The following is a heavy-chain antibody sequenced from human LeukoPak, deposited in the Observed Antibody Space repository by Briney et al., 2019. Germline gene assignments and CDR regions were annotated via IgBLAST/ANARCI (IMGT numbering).Heavy chain of an antibody. Sequence: SGGSLRLSCAASGFTFSNYGMHWVRQAPGKGLEWVAFIRYDGNDKSYADSVKGRFTISRDNSKNTLYLQMNNLRTGDTAVYYCAKDPVGFCTSTTCRYLDYWGQGTLVTVSS. J-gene: IGHJ4*02. CDR1: GFTFSNYG. V-gene: IGHV3-30*02. CDR3: AKDPVGFCTSTTCRYLDY. D-gene: IGHD2-2*01. CDR2: IRYDGNDK.